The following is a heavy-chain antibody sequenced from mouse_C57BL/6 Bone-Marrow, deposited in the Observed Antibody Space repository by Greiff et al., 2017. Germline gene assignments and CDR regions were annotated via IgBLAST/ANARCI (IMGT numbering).Heavy chain of an antibody. CDR3: ARSGYYHGSSRFAY. CDR1: GYAFTNYL. D-gene: IGHD1-1*01. Sequence: QVQLQQSGAELVRPGTSVKVSCKASGYAFTNYLIEWVKQRPGQGLEWIGVFNPGSGGTNYNEKFKGKATLTADKSSSTAYMQLSSLTSEDSAVYFCARSGYYHGSSRFAYWGQGTLVTGSA. V-gene: IGHV1-54*01. J-gene: IGHJ3*01. CDR2: FNPGSGGT.